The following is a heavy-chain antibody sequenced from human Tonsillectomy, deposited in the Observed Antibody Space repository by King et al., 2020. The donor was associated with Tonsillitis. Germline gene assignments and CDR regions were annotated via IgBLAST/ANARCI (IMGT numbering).Heavy chain of an antibody. CDR1: GFTFSTYA. J-gene: IGHJ4*02. V-gene: IGHV3-23*04. CDR3: AKILLQPY. CDR2: IRGSGVST. Sequence: VQLVQSGGGLVQPGGSLRLSCAASGFTFSTYAMSWVRQPPGKGLEWVSSIRGSGVSTSYADSVKGRFTISRDNSKTTLYLQMNSLRAEDTAVYYCAKILLQPYWGQGTLVTVSS. D-gene: IGHD1-1*01.